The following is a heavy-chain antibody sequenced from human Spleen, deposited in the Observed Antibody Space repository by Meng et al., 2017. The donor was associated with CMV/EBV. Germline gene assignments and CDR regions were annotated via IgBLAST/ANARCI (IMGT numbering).Heavy chain of an antibody. CDR3: ARSEVFGVVRNGMDV. CDR1: GHAFNNYG. Sequence: ASVKVSCKVCGHAFNNYGLTWVRQAPGQGLEWVGWINIDNGNANYVKRLQGRVTMTRDTSISTAYMELSRLRSDDTAVYYCARSEVFGVVRNGMDVWGQGTTVTVSS. V-gene: IGHV1-18*04. CDR2: INIDNGNA. D-gene: IGHD3-3*01. J-gene: IGHJ6*02.